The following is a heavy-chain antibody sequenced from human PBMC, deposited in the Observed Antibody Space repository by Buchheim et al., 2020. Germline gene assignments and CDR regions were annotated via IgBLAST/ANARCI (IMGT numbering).Heavy chain of an antibody. V-gene: IGHV4-30-4*01. Sequence: QVQLQESGPGLVKPSQTLSLTCTVSGGSISSGDYYWSWIRQPPGKGLEWIGYIYYSGSTYYNPSLKSRVTISVDTSKNQSSLKLSSVTAADTAVYYCTRFLAYCGGDCLNHAFDIWGQGT. CDR1: GGSISSGDYY. D-gene: IGHD2-21*02. CDR3: TRFLAYCGGDCLNHAFDI. CDR2: IYYSGST. J-gene: IGHJ3*02.